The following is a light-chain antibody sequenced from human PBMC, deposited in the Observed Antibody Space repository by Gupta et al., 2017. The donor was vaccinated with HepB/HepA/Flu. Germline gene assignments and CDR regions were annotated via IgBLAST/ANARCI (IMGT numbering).Light chain of an antibody. Sequence: QPVLTQPPSVSGAPGQRVTISCTGPSSNIGADYDVHWYQQLPGTAPRVLIYANTNRPSGVPDRFSGSKSGTSASLAITGLQAEDEANYYCQSYDSRLSGSVFGGGTKLTVL. CDR3: QSYDSRLSGSV. CDR1: SSNIGADYD. J-gene: IGLJ2*01. CDR2: ANT. V-gene: IGLV1-40*01.